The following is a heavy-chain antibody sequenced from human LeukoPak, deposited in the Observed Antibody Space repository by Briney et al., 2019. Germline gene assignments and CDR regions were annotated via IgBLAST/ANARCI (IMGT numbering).Heavy chain of an antibody. CDR2: ISYDGSNK. D-gene: IGHD2-2*01. CDR1: GFTFSSYA. Sequence: GGSLRLSCAASGFTFSSYAMHWVRQAPGKGLEWVAVISYDGSNKYYADSVKGRFTISRDNSKNTLYLQMNSLRAEDTAVYYCARAAGPGYCSSTSCYWDYYYYYMDVWGKGTTVTVSS. V-gene: IGHV3-30*01. J-gene: IGHJ6*03. CDR3: ARAAGPGYCSSTSCYWDYYYYYMDV.